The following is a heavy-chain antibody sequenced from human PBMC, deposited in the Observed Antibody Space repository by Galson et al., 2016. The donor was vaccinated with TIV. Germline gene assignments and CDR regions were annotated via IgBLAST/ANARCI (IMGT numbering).Heavy chain of an antibody. CDR2: INPKSGDT. J-gene: IGHJ4*02. Sequence: SVKVSCKASGYTFTDYYIHWVRQAPGQGLEWMVWINPKSGDTKYAQKFEGRVTMTRDTSISTVFMELSSLIYDDTAVFYCARKRHMDYWGQGTLVTVSS. CDR1: GYTFTDYY. V-gene: IGHV1-2*02. CDR3: ARKRHMDY.